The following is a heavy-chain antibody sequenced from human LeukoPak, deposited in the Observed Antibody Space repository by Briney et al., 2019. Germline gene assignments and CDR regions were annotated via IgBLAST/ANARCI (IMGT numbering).Heavy chain of an antibody. CDR1: GYTFTSYY. CDR2: INPSGGST. CDR3: ASGGYSYGVPYYFDY. V-gene: IGHV1-46*01. Sequence: ASVKDSCKASGYTFTSYYMHWVRQAPGQGLEWMGIINPSGGSTSYAQKFQGRVTMTRDTSTSTVYMELSSLRSEDTAVYYCASGGYSYGVPYYFDYWGQGTLVTVSS. D-gene: IGHD5-18*01. J-gene: IGHJ4*02.